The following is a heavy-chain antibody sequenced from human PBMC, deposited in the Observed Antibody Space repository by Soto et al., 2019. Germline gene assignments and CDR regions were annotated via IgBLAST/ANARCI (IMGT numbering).Heavy chain of an antibody. CDR2: ISYDGRNE. CDR3: AKGRGGWRNFGMDV. V-gene: IGHV3-30*18. CDR1: GFTFSRYA. J-gene: IGHJ6*02. Sequence: QVQLVESGGGVVQPGRSLRLSCVASGFTFSRYAMHWVRQAPGKGLKWVAIISYDGRNEYYADSVKGRFTISRDNSKNTLYLQMNSLRAEDTAVYYCAKGRGGWRNFGMDVWGQGTTVTVSS. D-gene: IGHD6-19*01.